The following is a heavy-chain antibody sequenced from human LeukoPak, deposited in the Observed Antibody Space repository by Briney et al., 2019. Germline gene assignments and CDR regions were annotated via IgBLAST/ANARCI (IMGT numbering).Heavy chain of an antibody. J-gene: IGHJ4*02. CDR3: ASTVWDGYNSPKFDY. CDR2: IIPIFGTA. D-gene: IGHD5-24*01. Sequence: ASVKVSCKASGGTFSSYAISWVRQAPGQGLEWMGGIIPIFGTANYAQKSQGRVTITADESTSTAYTELSSLRSEDTAVYYCASTVWDGYNSPKFDYWGQGTLVTVSS. V-gene: IGHV1-69*13. CDR1: GGTFSSYA.